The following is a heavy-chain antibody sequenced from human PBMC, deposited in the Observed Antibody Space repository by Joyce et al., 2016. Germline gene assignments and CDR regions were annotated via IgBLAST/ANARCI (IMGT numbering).Heavy chain of an antibody. J-gene: IGHJ5*02. CDR3: ARDSRKWLVP. V-gene: IGHV1-3*01. CDR2: INAESGKT. Sequence: QVHLVQSGAEVKKPGASVKVSCKTSGYNFISYFIHWVRQAPGQRLEWIGWINAESGKTEYSQKFQGRVTITRDTAASTAYMEVSSLRSEDTAVYYCARDSRKWLVPWGPGALVTVST. CDR1: GYNFISYF. D-gene: IGHD1-14*01.